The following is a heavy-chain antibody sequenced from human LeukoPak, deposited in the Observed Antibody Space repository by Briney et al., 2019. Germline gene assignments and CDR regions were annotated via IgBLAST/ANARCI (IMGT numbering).Heavy chain of an antibody. CDR1: GGSISSYY. CDR2: IYYSGST. V-gene: IGHV4-59*01. CDR3: ARDRMVSGWYYYVLGDY. Sequence: SETLSLTCTVSGGSISSYYWSWIRQPPGKGLEWIGYIYYSGSTNYNPSLKSRVTISVDTSKNQFSLKLSSVTAADTAVYYCARDRMVSGWYYYVLGDYWGQGTLVTVSS. D-gene: IGHD3-10*02. J-gene: IGHJ4*02.